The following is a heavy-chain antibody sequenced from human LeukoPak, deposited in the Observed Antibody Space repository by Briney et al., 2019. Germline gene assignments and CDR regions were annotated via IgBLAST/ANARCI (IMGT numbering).Heavy chain of an antibody. D-gene: IGHD3-22*01. Sequence: SETLSLTCTVSGDSMGIHYWRWTRHPPGKAREWIGFIFYVGSTNYNPSLKSRVTISVDTSKNQFSLKLNSVTAADTAVYYCARDYYDSRGEAFDIWGQGTMVTVSS. CDR1: GDSMGIHY. CDR2: IFYVGST. V-gene: IGHV4-59*11. J-gene: IGHJ3*02. CDR3: ARDYYDSRGEAFDI.